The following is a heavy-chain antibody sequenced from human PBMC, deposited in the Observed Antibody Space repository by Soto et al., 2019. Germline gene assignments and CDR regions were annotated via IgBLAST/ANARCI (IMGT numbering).Heavy chain of an antibody. CDR3: ARQFDFDSGGSYYAY. J-gene: IGHJ4*02. D-gene: IGHD3-22*01. V-gene: IGHV1-69*13. Sequence: SVKVSCKASGGTFSRNTISWVRQAPGQGLEWMGGITPIFGTANYAQKFQGRVTITADDSTSTAYMELRRLRSEDTAVYYCARQFDFDSGGSYYAYWGQGTLVTVSS. CDR2: ITPIFGTA. CDR1: GGTFSRNT.